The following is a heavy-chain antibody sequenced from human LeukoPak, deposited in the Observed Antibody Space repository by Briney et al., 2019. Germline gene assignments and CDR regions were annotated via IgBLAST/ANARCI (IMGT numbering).Heavy chain of an antibody. J-gene: IGHJ2*01. CDR2: MNPNSGNT. CDR1: GYTFTSYD. V-gene: IGHV1-8*01. Sequence: ASVKVSCKASGYTFTSYDINWVRQATGQGLEWMGWMNPNSGNTGYAQKFQGRVTMTRNTSISTAFMELSSLRSEDTAVYYCARDRNGGNTLLDWYFDLWGRGTLVTVSS. CDR3: ARDRNGGNTLLDWYFDL. D-gene: IGHD2-15*01.